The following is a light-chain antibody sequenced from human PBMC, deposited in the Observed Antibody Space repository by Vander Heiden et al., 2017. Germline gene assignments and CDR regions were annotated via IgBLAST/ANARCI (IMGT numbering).Light chain of an antibody. Sequence: DIQMTQSPSSLSASVGDRVTITCRASQSISNYLNWYQQKPGKAPKLLIYAASRLQSGVPSTFSGSGSGTDFTLTIIRLQPEDFATYYCQQSDSTVWTFGQGTKVEIK. V-gene: IGKV1-39*01. J-gene: IGKJ1*01. CDR3: QQSDSTVWT. CDR1: QSISNY. CDR2: AAS.